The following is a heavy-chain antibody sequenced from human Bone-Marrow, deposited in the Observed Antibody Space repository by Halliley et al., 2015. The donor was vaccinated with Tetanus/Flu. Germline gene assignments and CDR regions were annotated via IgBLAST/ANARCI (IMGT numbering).Heavy chain of an antibody. CDR3: ARLWHQGGDPDY. J-gene: IGHJ4*02. Sequence: TLSLTCAVSGSSISSGYYWAWIRQPPGKGLEWIGCIYFSGTTYYKPSLNSRVTISMDTSKNQISLKLSSVTAADTAVYYCARLWHQGGDPDYWGQGALVAVPS. V-gene: IGHV4-38-2*01. CDR1: GSSISSGYY. CDR2: IYFSGTT. D-gene: IGHD3-16*01.